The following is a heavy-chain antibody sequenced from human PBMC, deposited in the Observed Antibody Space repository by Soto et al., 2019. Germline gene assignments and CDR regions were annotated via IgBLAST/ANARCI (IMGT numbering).Heavy chain of an antibody. Sequence: TLSLTCAVPGYSISSGYYWGWIRQTPGKGLEWIASIYHSGSTYYNPSLKSRVTISVDTSKNQFSLKLTSVTAADTAVYYCARGAATVTPGWFDPWRQGIMVTVSS. CDR2: IYHSGST. V-gene: IGHV4-38-2*01. D-gene: IGHD4-17*01. CDR1: GYSISSGYY. CDR3: ARGAATVTPGWFDP. J-gene: IGHJ5*02.